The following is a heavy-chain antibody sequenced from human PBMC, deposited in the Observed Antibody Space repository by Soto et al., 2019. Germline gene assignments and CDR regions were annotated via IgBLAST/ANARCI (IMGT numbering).Heavy chain of an antibody. D-gene: IGHD2-2*01. V-gene: IGHV3-74*01. CDR2: VSTDGRTT. J-gene: IGHJ6*02. Sequence: GSLSLSCAASGFTFSSYWIHWVRQAPGKGLVWVSRVSTDGRTTNYADSVKGRFTISRDNAKNTLYLQMNSLRADDMAVYYCARGGSTSPNGMDVWGQGTMVTVYS. CDR3: ARGGSTSPNGMDV. CDR1: GFTFSSYW.